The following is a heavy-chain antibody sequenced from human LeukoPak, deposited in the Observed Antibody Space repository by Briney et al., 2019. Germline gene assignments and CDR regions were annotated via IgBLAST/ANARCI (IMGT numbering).Heavy chain of an antibody. V-gene: IGHV1-69*05. J-gene: IGHJ4*02. Sequence: SVKVSCKVSGVTFSSYAISWVRQAPGQGLEWMGGIIPIFGTANYAQKFQGRVTITTDESTSTAYMELSSLRSEDTAVYYCARDIAAAGLLDYWGQGTLVTVSS. CDR1: GVTFSSYA. D-gene: IGHD6-13*01. CDR2: IIPIFGTA. CDR3: ARDIAAAGLLDY.